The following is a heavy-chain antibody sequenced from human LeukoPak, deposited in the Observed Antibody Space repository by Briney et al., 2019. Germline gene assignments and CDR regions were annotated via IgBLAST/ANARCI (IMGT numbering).Heavy chain of an antibody. J-gene: IGHJ6*02. V-gene: IGHV3-30-3*01. CDR1: EFTFSSYA. CDR3: VKDHGRDYYYGMDV. CDR2: ISYDGSNK. Sequence: PGRSLRLSCAASEFTFSSYAMHWVRRAPGKGLEWVAVISYDGSNKYYADSVKGRFTISRDNSKNSLHLQMNSLRTEDTALYYCVKDHGRDYYYGMDVWGQGTTVTVSS.